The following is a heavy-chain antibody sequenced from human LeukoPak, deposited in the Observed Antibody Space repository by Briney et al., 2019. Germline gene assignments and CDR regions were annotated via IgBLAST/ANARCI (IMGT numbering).Heavy chain of an antibody. CDR3: ARGPRTTNDASDI. D-gene: IGHD1-1*01. CDR1: GDSVSSNSAA. V-gene: IGHV6-1*01. CDR2: TYYRSKWYN. Sequence: SQTLSLTCAISGDSVSSNSAAWSWIRQSPSRGLEWLGRTYYRSKWYNDYAVSVKSRITINPDTSKNQFSLQLNSVTPGDTAVYYCARGPRTTNDASDIWGQGTMVTVPS. J-gene: IGHJ3*02.